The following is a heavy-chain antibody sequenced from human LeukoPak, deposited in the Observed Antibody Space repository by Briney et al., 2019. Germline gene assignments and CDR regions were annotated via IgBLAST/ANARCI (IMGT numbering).Heavy chain of an antibody. V-gene: IGHV3-48*03. Sequence: GGSLRLSCAASGFTFSSYEMNWVRQAPGKGLEWVSYISSSGSTIYYADSVKGRFTISRDNAKNSLHLQMNSLRAEDTAVYYCARVDYGDYGLDAFDIWGQGTMVTVSS. J-gene: IGHJ3*02. CDR1: GFTFSSYE. CDR2: ISSSGSTI. D-gene: IGHD4-17*01. CDR3: ARVDYGDYGLDAFDI.